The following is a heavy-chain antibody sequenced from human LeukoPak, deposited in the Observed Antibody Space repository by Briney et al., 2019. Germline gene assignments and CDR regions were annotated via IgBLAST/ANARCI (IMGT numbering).Heavy chain of an antibody. CDR3: AKDWFISGPIDY. CDR1: GFTFISYI. D-gene: IGHD1-14*01. V-gene: IGHV3-23*01. J-gene: IGHJ4*02. CDR2: IIGSRGIT. Sequence: PGGSLRLSCADSGFTFISYIMSWVPQTPGKGLEWVSPIIGSRGITYYTHSVKSRFTLSRNNSKNTRYLQMNSLRAEDTAVYYCAKDWFISGPIDYWGEGTLVTVSS.